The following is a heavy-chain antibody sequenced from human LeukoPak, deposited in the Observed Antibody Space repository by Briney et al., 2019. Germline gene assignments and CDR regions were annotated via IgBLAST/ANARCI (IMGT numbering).Heavy chain of an antibody. D-gene: IGHD1-26*01. CDR3: ATGGYSGLFLFNY. CDR2: VSDGGGST. J-gene: IGHJ4*02. V-gene: IGHV3-23*01. CDR1: GFSFGNYA. Sequence: GGSLRLSCAASGFSFGNYAMSWVRQAPGKGLEGVSGVSDGGGSTHYADSVKGRFTISRDTSKNTLYLQMNSLRVEDTAIYFCATGGYSGLFLFNYWGQGTLVTVSS.